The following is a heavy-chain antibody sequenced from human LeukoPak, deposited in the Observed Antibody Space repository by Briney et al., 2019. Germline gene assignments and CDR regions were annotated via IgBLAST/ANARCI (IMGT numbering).Heavy chain of an antibody. Sequence: GGSLRLSCAASGFTFSSYAMSWVRQAPGKGLEWVSAISGSGGSTYYADSVKGRFTISRDNSKNTLYLQMNSLRAEDTAVYYCAKDPPPYYYSSGYWDTLWGQGTLVTVSS. J-gene: IGHJ4*02. V-gene: IGHV3-23*01. CDR2: ISGSGGST. CDR3: AKDPPPYYYSSGYWDTL. D-gene: IGHD3-22*01. CDR1: GFTFSSYA.